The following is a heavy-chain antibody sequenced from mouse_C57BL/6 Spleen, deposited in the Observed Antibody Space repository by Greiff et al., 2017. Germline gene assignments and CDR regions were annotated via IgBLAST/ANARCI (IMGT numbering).Heavy chain of an antibody. CDR1: GFTFSDAW. V-gene: IGHV6-6*01. CDR3: TREDYGYDVGFAY. Sequence: EVKLMESGGGLVQPGGSMKLSCAASGFTFSDAWMDWVRQSPEKGLEWVAEIRNKANNHATYYAESVKGRFTISRDDSKSSVYLQMNSLRAEDTGIYYCTREDYGYDVGFAYWGQGTLVTVSA. D-gene: IGHD2-2*01. CDR2: IRNKANNHAT. J-gene: IGHJ3*01.